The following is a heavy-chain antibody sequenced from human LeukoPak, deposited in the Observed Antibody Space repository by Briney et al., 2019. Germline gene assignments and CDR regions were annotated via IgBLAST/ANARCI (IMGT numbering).Heavy chain of an antibody. J-gene: IGHJ6*02. CDR3: ARSPGYSYGMDV. V-gene: IGHV3-30-3*01. Sequence: GGSLRLSCAASGFTFSSYAMHWVRQAPGKGLEWVAVISYDGSNKYYADSVKGRFTISRDNSKNTLYLQMNSLRAEDTAVYCCARSPGYSYGMDVWGQGTTVTVSS. D-gene: IGHD2-15*01. CDR1: GFTFSSYA. CDR2: ISYDGSNK.